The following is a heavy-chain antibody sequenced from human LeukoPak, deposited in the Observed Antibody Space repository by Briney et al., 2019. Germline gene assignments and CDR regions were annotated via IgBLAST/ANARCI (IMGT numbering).Heavy chain of an antibody. CDR3: ARAIVGASAGTYYFDY. Sequence: SETLSLTCTVSGGSISSYYWSWVRQPPGKGLEWVGYIYYSGSTNYNPSLKRRVTISVDTSKNQFSLKLSSVTAADTAVYYCARAIVGASAGTYYFDYWGQGTLVTVSS. V-gene: IGHV4-59*01. J-gene: IGHJ4*02. CDR1: GGSISSYY. D-gene: IGHD1-26*01. CDR2: IYYSGST.